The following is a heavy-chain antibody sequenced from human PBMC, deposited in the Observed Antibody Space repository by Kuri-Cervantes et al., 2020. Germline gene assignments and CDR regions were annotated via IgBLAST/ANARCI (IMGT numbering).Heavy chain of an antibody. CDR1: GFTFSDYY. V-gene: IGHV3-11*01. J-gene: IGHJ5*02. D-gene: IGHD6-13*01. CDR3: ARYTRYSSSWSRFNWFDP. CDR2: ISSSGSTI. Sequence: LTCAASGFTFSDYYMSWIRQAPGKGLEWVSYISSSGSTIYYADSVKGRFTISRDNAKNSLYLQMNSLRAEDTAVYYCARYTRYSSSWSRFNWFDPWGQGTLVTVSS.